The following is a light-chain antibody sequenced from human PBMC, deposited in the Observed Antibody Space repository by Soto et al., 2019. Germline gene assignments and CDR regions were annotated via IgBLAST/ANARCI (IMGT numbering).Light chain of an antibody. V-gene: IGLV1-44*01. CDR3: AAWGDSLKTWV. J-gene: IGLJ3*02. CDR1: SSNIGSNA. CDR2: SDD. Sequence: QSVLTQPPSASGTPGQRVSISCSGSSSNIGSNAVSWYQHFPGTAPKVLIYSDDQRPSGVPDRFSGSKSGTSASLAISGLRAEDEADYFCAAWGDSLKTWVFGGGTQLTVL.